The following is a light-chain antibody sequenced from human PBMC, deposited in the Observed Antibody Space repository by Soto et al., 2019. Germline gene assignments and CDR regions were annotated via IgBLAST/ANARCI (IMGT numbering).Light chain of an antibody. V-gene: IGKV3-11*01. Sequence: EIVMTHSPVTLSVSPGEIAALSCRASQSVRSTYLAWYQQKPGQAPRLLIFGVSNRAAGIPARFSGSGSGTEFTLTISSLEPEDFAVYYCRQRSNWPITFGQGTRLEIK. CDR2: GVS. J-gene: IGKJ5*01. CDR1: QSVRSTY. CDR3: RQRSNWPIT.